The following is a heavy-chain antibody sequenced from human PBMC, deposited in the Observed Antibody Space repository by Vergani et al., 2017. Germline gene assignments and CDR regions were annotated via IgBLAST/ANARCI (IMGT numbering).Heavy chain of an antibody. CDR1: GFNFSDYY. CDR2: SRNIAYSFST. V-gene: IGHV3-72*01. CDR3: VREETYCSGSSCYTGVGIFDF. Sequence: EVQLVESGGALVQPGGSLRLSCAVSGFNFSDYYLDWIRQALGTGLEWVGRSRNIAYSFSTHFAASVAGRFSISSDASTRSLFLQMNSLKIEDTAVYFCVREETYCSGSSCYTGVGIFDFWGQGTPVTVSS. J-gene: IGHJ4*02. D-gene: IGHD2-2*01.